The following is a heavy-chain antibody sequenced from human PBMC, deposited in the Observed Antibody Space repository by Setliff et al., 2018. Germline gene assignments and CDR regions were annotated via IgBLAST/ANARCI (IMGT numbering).Heavy chain of an antibody. D-gene: IGHD5-18*01. Sequence: SVKVSCKASGDTFSSYGISWVRQAPGQGLEWMGGTIPMFGSTSYAQKFQGRVTITTDESTTTAYMGLSSLGSEDTAVYYCVREGVDTRSSTDYRYYMDVWGKGTTVTVSS. J-gene: IGHJ6*03. CDR1: GDTFSSYG. CDR2: TIPMFGST. V-gene: IGHV1-69*05. CDR3: VREGVDTRSSTDYRYYMDV.